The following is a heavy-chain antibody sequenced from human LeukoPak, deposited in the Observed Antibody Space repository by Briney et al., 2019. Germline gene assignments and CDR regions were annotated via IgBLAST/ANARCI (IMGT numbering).Heavy chain of an antibody. D-gene: IGHD3-10*01. CDR1: GFTFSSYW. Sequence: PGGSLRLSCAASGFTFSSYWMSWVRQAPGKGLEWVANIKQDGSEKYYVDSVKGRFTISRDNAKNSLYLQMNSLRAEDTAVYYCARGPKGLLWFGYYFDYWGQGTLVTVSS. CDR2: IKQDGSEK. V-gene: IGHV3-7*03. J-gene: IGHJ4*02. CDR3: ARGPKGLLWFGYYFDY.